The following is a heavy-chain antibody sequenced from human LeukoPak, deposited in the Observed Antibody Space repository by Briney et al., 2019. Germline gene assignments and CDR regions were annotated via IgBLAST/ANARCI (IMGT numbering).Heavy chain of an antibody. CDR1: GFTFSSFG. CDR3: AKDQSRAVTGTWDF. Sequence: PGGSLRLSCAASGFTFSSFGIHWVRHAPGKGLEWVALISYDGSAGYYADSVRGRFTVSRDNSKTTLYLQMNRLRPEDTAVYHCAKDQSRAVTGTWDFWGQGTLVTVSS. J-gene: IGHJ4*02. CDR2: ISYDGSAG. D-gene: IGHD6-19*01. V-gene: IGHV3-30*18.